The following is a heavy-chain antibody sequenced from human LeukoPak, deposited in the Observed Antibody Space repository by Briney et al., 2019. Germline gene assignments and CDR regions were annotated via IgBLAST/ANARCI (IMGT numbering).Heavy chain of an antibody. CDR3: AKATGTLSN. V-gene: IGHV3-23*01. D-gene: IGHD1-1*01. Sequence: GGTLRLSCAASGFTFSSHGMSWVRQAPGKGLEWVSAISGSGGSTYYADSVKGRFTMSRDNSKNTLYLQMNSLRAEDTAVYYCAKATGTLSNWGQGTLVTVSS. CDR1: GFTFSSHG. CDR2: ISGSGGST. J-gene: IGHJ4*02.